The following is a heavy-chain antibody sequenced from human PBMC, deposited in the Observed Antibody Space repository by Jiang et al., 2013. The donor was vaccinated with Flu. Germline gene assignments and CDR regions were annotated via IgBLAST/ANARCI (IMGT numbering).Heavy chain of an antibody. CDR2: IRAYTGDT. CDR1: GYTFNNYG. Sequence: SGAEVKKPGASVKVSCKASGYTFNNYGIAWVRQAPGQGLEWMGWIRAYTGDTNYAQGLEGRVTMTTDTSTTTAYMELRSLRSDDTGVYYCARTANTPMVTGYWGQGTPVTVSS. V-gene: IGHV1-18*01. CDR3: ARTANTPMVTGY. J-gene: IGHJ4*02. D-gene: IGHD5-18*01.